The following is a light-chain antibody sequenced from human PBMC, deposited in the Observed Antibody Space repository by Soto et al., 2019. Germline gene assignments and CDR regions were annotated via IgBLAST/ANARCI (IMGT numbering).Light chain of an antibody. J-gene: IGKJ1*01. Sequence: EILLTQSPGTMSLSPGDRPTLSCRASQTIVSNYLAWYQQRPGQAPRLLISGVSTRATGVPDRFTGSGSGTDFTLNITTLEPEDFAVYYCQQYGSSPRTFGLGTKVDIK. V-gene: IGKV3-20*01. CDR3: QQYGSSPRT. CDR2: GVS. CDR1: QTIVSNY.